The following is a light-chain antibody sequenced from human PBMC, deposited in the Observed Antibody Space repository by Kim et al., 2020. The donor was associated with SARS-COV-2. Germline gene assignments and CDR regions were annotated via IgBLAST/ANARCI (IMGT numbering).Light chain of an antibody. CDR1: SSDVGCYNY. Sequence: SVPNSSTGTSSDVGCYNYVSWYQQHPGKAPKLMIYDVSKRPSGVPDRFSGSKSGNTASLTISGLQAEDEADYYCCSYAGSYTYVVFGGGTQLTVL. CDR2: DVS. V-gene: IGLV2-11*01. CDR3: CSYAGSYTYVV. J-gene: IGLJ2*01.